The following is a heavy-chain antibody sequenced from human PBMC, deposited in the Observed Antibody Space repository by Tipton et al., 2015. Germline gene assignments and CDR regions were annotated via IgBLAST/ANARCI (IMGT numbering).Heavy chain of an antibody. Sequence: SLRLSCAASGFTFDDYAMHWVRQAPGKGLEWVSGISWNSGSIGYADSVKGRLTISRDNAKNSLYLQMNSLRVEDTAVYYCARHPGVSAWGTTGGMDVWGQGTTVTVSS. CDR3: ARHPGVSAWGTTGGMDV. V-gene: IGHV3-9*01. J-gene: IGHJ6*02. D-gene: IGHD3-16*01. CDR2: ISWNSGSI. CDR1: GFTFDDYA.